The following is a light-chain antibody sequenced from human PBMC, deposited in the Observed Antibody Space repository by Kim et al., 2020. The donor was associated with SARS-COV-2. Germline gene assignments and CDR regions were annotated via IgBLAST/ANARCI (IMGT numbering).Light chain of an antibody. CDR2: AAS. CDR3: QQYYTYPWT. Sequence: GDRVSITCRASQSINHWLAWYQQKPGDAPKLLISAASNLESGVPSRFSGSASGTEFTLTVSSLQPDDFATYYCQQYYTYPWTFGQGTKVDI. V-gene: IGKV1-5*01. J-gene: IGKJ1*01. CDR1: QSINHW.